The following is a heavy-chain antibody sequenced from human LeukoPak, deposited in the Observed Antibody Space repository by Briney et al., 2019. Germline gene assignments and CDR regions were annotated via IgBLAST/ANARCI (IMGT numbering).Heavy chain of an antibody. D-gene: IGHD6-13*01. Sequence: QPGGSLRLSCAASGFTFSSCWMNWVRQAPGKGLEWVSSISSSSSYIYYADSVKGRFTISRDNAKNSLYLQMNSLRAEDTAVYYCARDGSSWNKYYFDYWGQGTLVTVSS. CDR3: ARDGSSWNKYYFDY. CDR1: GFTFSSCW. J-gene: IGHJ4*02. V-gene: IGHV3-21*01. CDR2: ISSSSSYI.